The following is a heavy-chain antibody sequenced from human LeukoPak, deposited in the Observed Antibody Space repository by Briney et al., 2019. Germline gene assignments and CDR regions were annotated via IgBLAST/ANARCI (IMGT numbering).Heavy chain of an antibody. CDR1: GFTFSNAW. D-gene: IGHD4-17*01. Sequence: PGGSLRLSCAASGFTFSNAWMSWVRQAPGKGLEWVGRIKSKTDGGTTNYAAPVKGRFTISRDDSKNTLYLQMSSLKTEDTAVYYCTTLNYYGDYGGYFDYWGQGTLVTVSS. V-gene: IGHV3-15*01. J-gene: IGHJ4*02. CDR3: TTLNYYGDYGGYFDY. CDR2: IKSKTDGGTT.